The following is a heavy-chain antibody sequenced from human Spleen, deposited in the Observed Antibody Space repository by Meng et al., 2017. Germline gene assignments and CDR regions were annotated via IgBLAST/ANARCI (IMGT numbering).Heavy chain of an antibody. J-gene: IGHJ5*02. Sequence: QVQLQESGPGLVKPSGTPSLPCSVSGGSISPSDWWSWVRHTPGEGLEWIGEIYQSGSTSYNPSLKSRFSMSIDKSKNQFSLKLTSVTAADTAVYYRAREILAFGGGVVSRFDPWGQGTLVTVSS. CDR1: GGSISPSDW. D-gene: IGHD3-16*01. CDR2: IYQSGST. V-gene: IGHV4-4*02. CDR3: AREILAFGGGVVSRFDP.